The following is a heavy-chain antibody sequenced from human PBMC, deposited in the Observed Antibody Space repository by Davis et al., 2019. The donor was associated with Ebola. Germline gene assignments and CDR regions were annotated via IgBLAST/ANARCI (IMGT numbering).Heavy chain of an antibody. CDR2: IYSGGST. Sequence: GGSLRLSCAASGFTASSNYMSWVRPAPGKGLEWFSVIYSGGSTYYADSVKGRFTISRDNSKNTLYLQMNSLRAEDTAVYYCAKDRYYDSSGYYCYWGQGTLVTVSS. CDR3: AKDRYYDSSGYYCY. J-gene: IGHJ4*02. CDR1: GFTASSNY. V-gene: IGHV3-53*01. D-gene: IGHD3-22*01.